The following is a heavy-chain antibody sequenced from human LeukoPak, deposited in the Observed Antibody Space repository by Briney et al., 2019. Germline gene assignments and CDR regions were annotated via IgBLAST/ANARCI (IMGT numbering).Heavy chain of an antibody. CDR3: ARDLDGGWSNAGVFDY. D-gene: IGHD6-19*01. CDR2: ISAYNGNT. J-gene: IGHJ4*02. CDR1: GYTFTSYG. Sequence: ASVKVSCKASGYTFTSYGISWVRQAPGQGLEWMGWISAYNGNTSYAQKLQGRVTMTTDTSTSTAYMELRSLRSDDTAVYYCARDLDGGWSNAGVFDYWGQGTLVTVSS. V-gene: IGHV1-18*01.